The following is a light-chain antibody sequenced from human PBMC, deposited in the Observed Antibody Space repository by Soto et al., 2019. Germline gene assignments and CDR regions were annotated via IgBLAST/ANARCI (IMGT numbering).Light chain of an antibody. V-gene: IGKV3-15*01. CDR2: GAS. J-gene: IGKJ1*01. CDR1: QNISSY. Sequence: IVLTQSPATLSLSPGNGATLSCRASQNISSYLIWYQQKPGQAPRLIIYGASTRATGIPARFSGSGSGTEFTLTISSLQSEDFAVYYCQQYNNWPQTFGQGTKVDI. CDR3: QQYNNWPQT.